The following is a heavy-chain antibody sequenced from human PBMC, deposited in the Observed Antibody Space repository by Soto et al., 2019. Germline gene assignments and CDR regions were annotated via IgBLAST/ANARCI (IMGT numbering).Heavy chain of an antibody. CDR3: ARDRPSSAFDI. CDR1: GGSISSGGYS. J-gene: IGHJ3*02. Sequence: SETLSLTCAVSGGSISSGGYSWSWIRQPPGKGLEWIGYIYHSGSTYYNPSLKSRVTISVDRSKNQFSLKLSSVTAADTAVYYCARDRPSSAFDIWGQGTMVTVSS. V-gene: IGHV4-30-2*01. CDR2: IYHSGST.